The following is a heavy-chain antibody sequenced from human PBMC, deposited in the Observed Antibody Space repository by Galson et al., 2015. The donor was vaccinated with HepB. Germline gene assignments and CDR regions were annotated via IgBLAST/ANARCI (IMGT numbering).Heavy chain of an antibody. CDR3: ARDPGSSGYDDDY. J-gene: IGHJ4*02. D-gene: IGHD5-12*01. Sequence: CKASGGTFSSYAISWVRQAPGQGLEWTGGIIPIFGTANYAQKFQGRVTITADESTSTAYMELSSLRSEDTAVYYCARDPGSSGYDDDYWGQGTLVTVSS. V-gene: IGHV1-69*01. CDR1: GGTFSSYA. CDR2: IIPIFGTA.